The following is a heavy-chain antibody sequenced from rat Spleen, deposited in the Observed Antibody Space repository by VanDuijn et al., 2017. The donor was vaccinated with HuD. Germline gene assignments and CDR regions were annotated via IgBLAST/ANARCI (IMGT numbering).Heavy chain of an antibody. CDR1: GFTFSDYY. CDR3: ARETGYNSYFDY. V-gene: IGHV5-22*01. CDR2: INYEGSST. D-gene: IGHD4-3*01. Sequence: EVQLVESGGGLVQPGRSLKLSCAASGFTFSDYYMAWVRQAPKKGLEWVASINYEGSSTYYGDSVKGRFTISRDTAKSTLYLQMNSLRSEDTATYYCARETGYNSYFDYWGQGVMVTVSS. J-gene: IGHJ2*01.